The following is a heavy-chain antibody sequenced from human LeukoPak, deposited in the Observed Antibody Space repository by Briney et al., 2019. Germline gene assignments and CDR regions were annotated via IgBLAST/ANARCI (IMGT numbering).Heavy chain of an antibody. CDR1: GESFSGYY. D-gene: IGHD2-2*01. Sequence: SETLSLTCAVYGESFSGYYWSWIRQPPGKGLEWIGEINHSGSTNYNPSLKSRVTISVDTSKNQFSLMLSSVTAADTAVYYCARGPATTGNSCYVYYWGQGTLVTVSS. CDR3: ARGPATTGNSCYVYY. V-gene: IGHV4-34*01. J-gene: IGHJ4*02. CDR2: INHSGST.